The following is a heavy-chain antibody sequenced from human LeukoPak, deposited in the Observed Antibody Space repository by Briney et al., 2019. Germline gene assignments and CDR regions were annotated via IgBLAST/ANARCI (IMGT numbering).Heavy chain of an antibody. CDR1: GFTFSSYA. CDR3: AKDLYDSSGYYLYLDY. V-gene: IGHV3-23*01. Sequence: GGSLRLSCAASGFTFSSYAMSWVRQGPGKGLEWVSAISGSGGSTYYADSVKGRFTISRDNSKNTLYLQMNSLRAEDTAVYYCAKDLYDSSGYYLYLDYWGQGTLVTVSS. J-gene: IGHJ4*02. CDR2: ISGSGGST. D-gene: IGHD3-22*01.